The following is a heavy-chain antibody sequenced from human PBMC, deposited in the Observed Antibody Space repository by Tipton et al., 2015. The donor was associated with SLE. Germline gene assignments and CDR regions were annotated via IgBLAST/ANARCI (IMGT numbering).Heavy chain of an antibody. CDR1: GGSFSGYY. CDR2: INHSGST. CDR3: ARGLYCSSTSCRDY. Sequence: TLSLTCAVYGGSFSGYYWSWIRQPPGKGLEWIGEINHSGSTNYNPSLKSRVTISVDTSKNQFSLKLSSVTAADTAVYYCARGLYCSSTSCRDYWGQGTLVTVSS. J-gene: IGHJ4*02. V-gene: IGHV4-34*01. D-gene: IGHD2-2*01.